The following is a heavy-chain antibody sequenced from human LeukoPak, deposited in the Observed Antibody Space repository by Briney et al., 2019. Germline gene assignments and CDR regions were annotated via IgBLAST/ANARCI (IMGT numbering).Heavy chain of an antibody. J-gene: IGHJ4*02. Sequence: SETLSLTCTVSGGSISSYYWSWIRQPPGKGLEWIGYIYYSGSTNYNPSLKSRVTISVDTSKNQFSLKLSSVTAADTAVYYCARGDRSITMIVVAPDYWGQGTLVAVSS. CDR1: GGSISSYY. D-gene: IGHD3-22*01. V-gene: IGHV4-59*12. CDR2: IYYSGST. CDR3: ARGDRSITMIVVAPDY.